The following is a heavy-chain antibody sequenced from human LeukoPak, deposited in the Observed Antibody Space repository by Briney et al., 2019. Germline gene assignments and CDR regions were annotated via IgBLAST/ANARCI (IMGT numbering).Heavy chain of an antibody. V-gene: IGHV3-15*01. CDR1: GFTFSDYS. CDR2: IKSKTNGGTT. CDR3: AKAYCSSTNCYNYFDY. Sequence: GGSLRLSCAASGFTFSDYSMNWVRQAPGKGLEWVGRIKSKTNGGTTDYAAPVKGRFTISRDDSKNTLYLQMNSLKAEDTAVYYCAKAYCSSTNCYNYFDYWGQGTLVTVSS. D-gene: IGHD2-2*02. J-gene: IGHJ4*02.